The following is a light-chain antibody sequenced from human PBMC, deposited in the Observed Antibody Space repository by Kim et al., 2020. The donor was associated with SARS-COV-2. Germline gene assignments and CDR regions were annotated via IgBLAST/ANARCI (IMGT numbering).Light chain of an antibody. CDR2: AAS. CDR3: QKYNSAPWT. V-gene: IGKV1-27*01. Sequence: AAVGDRVTITCRASQDIANSLAWYQQKPGKVPKVLIDAASTLQSGVPSRFSGGGSGTEFTLTIGSLQTEDVATYYCQKYNSAPWTFGPGTKVDIK. CDR1: QDIANS. J-gene: IGKJ1*01.